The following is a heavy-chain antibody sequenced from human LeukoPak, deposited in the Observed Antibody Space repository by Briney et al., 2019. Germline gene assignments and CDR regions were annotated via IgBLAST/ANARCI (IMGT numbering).Heavy chain of an antibody. J-gene: IGHJ6*02. CDR1: GFPFSKFW. CDR3: ANVV. CDR2: INQDGSQR. Sequence: PGGSLRLSCAMSGFPFSKFWMNWVRQAPGKGLEWVANINQDGSQRNYVDSVKGRFTISRDNAKNLLYLQMNSLRAEDTAAYYCANVVWGQGTTVTVSS. V-gene: IGHV3-7*01.